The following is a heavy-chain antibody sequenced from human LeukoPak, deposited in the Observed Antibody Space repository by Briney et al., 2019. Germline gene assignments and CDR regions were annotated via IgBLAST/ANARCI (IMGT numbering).Heavy chain of an antibody. Sequence: ASVKVSCKASGYTFTSYDINWVRQATGQGLEWMGWMNPNSGNTGYAQKFQGRVTITADKSTSTAYMELSSLRSEDTAVYYCARSALMITFGGARYFDYWGQGTLVTVSS. V-gene: IGHV1-8*01. D-gene: IGHD3-16*01. CDR1: GYTFTSYD. CDR3: ARSALMITFGGARYFDY. CDR2: MNPNSGNT. J-gene: IGHJ4*02.